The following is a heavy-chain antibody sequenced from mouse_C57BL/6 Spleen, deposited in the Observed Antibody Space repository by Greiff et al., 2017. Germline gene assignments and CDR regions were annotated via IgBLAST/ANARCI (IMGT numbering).Heavy chain of an antibody. CDR2: IDPSDSYT. CDR1: GYTFTSYW. D-gene: IGHD3-2*02. Sequence: QVQLKQPGAELVMPGASVKLSCKASGYTFTSYWMHWVKQRPGQGLEWIGEIDPSDSYTNYNQKFKGKSTLTVDKSSSTAYMQLSSLTSEDSAVYYCARQLRTGYAMDYWGQGTSVTVSS. V-gene: IGHV1-69*01. J-gene: IGHJ4*01. CDR3: ARQLRTGYAMDY.